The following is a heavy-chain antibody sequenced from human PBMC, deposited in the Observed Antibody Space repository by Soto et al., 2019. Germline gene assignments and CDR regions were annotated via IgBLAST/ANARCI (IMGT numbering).Heavy chain of an antibody. CDR2: ISGSGGST. J-gene: IGHJ6*03. Sequence: GGSLRLSCAASGFTFSSYAMSWVRQAPGKGLEWVSAISGSGGSTYYADSVKGRFTISRDNSKNTLYLQMNSLRAEDTAVYYCAKHMGVGYYYYYYMDVWGKGTTVTVSS. D-gene: IGHD3-3*01. CDR1: GFTFSSYA. V-gene: IGHV3-23*01. CDR3: AKHMGVGYYYYYYMDV.